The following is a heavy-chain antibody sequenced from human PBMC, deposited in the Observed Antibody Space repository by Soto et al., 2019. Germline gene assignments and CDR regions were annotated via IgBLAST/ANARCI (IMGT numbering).Heavy chain of an antibody. CDR1: GYTFTSYY. D-gene: IGHD6-6*01. CDR2: INPIGGTT. V-gene: IGHV1-46*01. J-gene: IGHJ5*02. CDR3: ARGAYSSSGLWLSSNTNGFDP. Sequence: ASVKVSCKASGYTFTSYYINWVRQAPGQGLEWMGIINPIGGTTSYAQKFQGRVTMTRDTSTSTAYMELSSLRSEDTAGYYCARGAYSSSGLWLSSNTNGFDPWGQGTLVTVSS.